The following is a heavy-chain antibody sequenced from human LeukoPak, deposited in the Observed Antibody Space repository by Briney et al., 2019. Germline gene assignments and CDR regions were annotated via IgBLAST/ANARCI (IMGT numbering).Heavy chain of an antibody. Sequence: SGGSLRLSRAASGFTFSSYWMSWVRQAPGKGLELVANIKQDGSEKYYVDSVKGRFTISRDNAKNSLYLQMNSLRAEDTAVYYCASLHSSSWYYYFDYWGQGTLVTVSS. CDR1: GFTFSSYW. J-gene: IGHJ4*02. V-gene: IGHV3-7*02. D-gene: IGHD6-13*01. CDR3: ASLHSSSWYYYFDY. CDR2: IKQDGSEK.